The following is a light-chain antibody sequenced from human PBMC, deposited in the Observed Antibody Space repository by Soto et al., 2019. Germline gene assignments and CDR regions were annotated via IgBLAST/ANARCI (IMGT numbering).Light chain of an antibody. J-gene: IGLJ1*01. CDR2: YDS. V-gene: IGLV3-21*04. CDR1: NIGSKS. CDR3: QVWDSSSDHRV. Sequence: SYELTQPPSVSVAPGKTARITCGGTNIGSKSVHWYQQKPGQAPVLVIYYDSDRPSGIPERFSGSNSGNTATLTISRVEAGDEADYYCQVWDSSSDHRVFGTGTKLTVL.